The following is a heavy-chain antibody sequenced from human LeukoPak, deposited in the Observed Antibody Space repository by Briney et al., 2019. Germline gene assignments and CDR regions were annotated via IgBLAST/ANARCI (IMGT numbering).Heavy chain of an antibody. J-gene: IGHJ4*02. CDR2: ISGSGGNT. CDR1: GFTFTNYP. CDR3: AKERITTTAFDY. V-gene: IGHV3-23*01. Sequence: GGSLRLSCAASGFTFTNYPINWVRQAPGKGLEWVSDISGSGGNTHYADSVKGRFTISRDNSKNTLYLQMNSLRAEDTAIYYCAKERITTTAFDYWGQGTLVTVSS. D-gene: IGHD4-17*01.